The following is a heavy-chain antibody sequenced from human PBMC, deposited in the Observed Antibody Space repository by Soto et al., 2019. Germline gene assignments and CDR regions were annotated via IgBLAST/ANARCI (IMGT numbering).Heavy chain of an antibody. CDR3: ARGHCSSTTCYKAGFDP. D-gene: IGHD2-2*02. CDR1: GYSFTSYW. Sequence: PGESLKISCKGSGYSFTSYWIGWVRQMPGKGLEWMGIIYPGDSDTRYSLSFQGRATISVDRSISTAYLQWSSLKASDTALYYCARGHCSSTTCYKAGFDPWGQGTLVTV. J-gene: IGHJ5*02. V-gene: IGHV5-51*01. CDR2: IYPGDSDT.